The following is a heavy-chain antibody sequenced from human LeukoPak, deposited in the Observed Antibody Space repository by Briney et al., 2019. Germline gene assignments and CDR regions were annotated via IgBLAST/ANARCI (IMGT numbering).Heavy chain of an antibody. V-gene: IGHV5-51*01. D-gene: IGHD3-3*01. Sequence: GESLKISCKGSGYSFTSYWIGWVRQMPGKGLEWMGIIYPGDSDTRYSPSLQGQVTISVDTSIGTAYLRWSSLKASDTAIYYCARQNDFRLDYWGQGTLVTVSS. CDR1: GYSFTSYW. CDR2: IYPGDSDT. J-gene: IGHJ4*02. CDR3: ARQNDFRLDY.